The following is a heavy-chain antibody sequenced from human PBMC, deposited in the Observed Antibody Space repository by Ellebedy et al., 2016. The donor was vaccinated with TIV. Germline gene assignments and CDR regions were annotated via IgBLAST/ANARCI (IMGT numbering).Heavy chain of an antibody. CDR3: ASGPNQDFFDY. V-gene: IGHV4-59*11. CDR1: GVSISGHW. CDR2: NSYNGNT. Sequence: MPSETLSLICSVSGVSISGHWWSWIRQPPGKGLEWIGYNSYNGNTNYNPSLKSRVTMSIDTSRNQFSLKLSSVTAADTALYYCASGPNQDFFDYWGLGMLVTVSS. J-gene: IGHJ4*02. D-gene: IGHD1-14*01.